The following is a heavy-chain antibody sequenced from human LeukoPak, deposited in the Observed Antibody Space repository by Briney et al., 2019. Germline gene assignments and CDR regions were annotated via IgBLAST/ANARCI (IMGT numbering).Heavy chain of an antibody. Sequence: SETLSLTCAVYGGSFSGYYWSWIRQPPGKGLEWIGEINHSGSNNYKPSLKSRVTISVDTSKNQFSLKLSSVAAADTAVYYCARLRWGSLDYWGQGTLVTVSS. J-gene: IGHJ4*02. V-gene: IGHV4-34*01. CDR3: ARLRWGSLDY. CDR1: GGSFSGYY. CDR2: INHSGSN. D-gene: IGHD4-23*01.